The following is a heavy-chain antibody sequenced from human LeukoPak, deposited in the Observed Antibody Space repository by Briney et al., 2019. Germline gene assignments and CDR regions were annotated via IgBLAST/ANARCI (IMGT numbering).Heavy chain of an antibody. CDR3: ARAIFESGYTCYDPYSFDQ. V-gene: IGHV1-8*01. D-gene: IGHD5-18*01. CDR2: MNPNSGNT. CDR1: GYRFTRYD. Sequence: ASVKVSCKVSGYRFTRYDINWVRQATGQGLEWMGWMNPNSGNTGYAQKFQGRVTLTRNTSISTAYMELSSLRSEDTAVYYCARAIFESGYTCYDPYSFDQWGQGTLVFVSS. J-gene: IGHJ4*02.